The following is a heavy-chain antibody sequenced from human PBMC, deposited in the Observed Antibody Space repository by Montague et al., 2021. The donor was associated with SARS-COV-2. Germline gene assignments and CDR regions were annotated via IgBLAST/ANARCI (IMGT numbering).Heavy chain of an antibody. CDR2: IYYSGRT. CDR3: AREWGRGGDRYWYFDL. V-gene: IGHV4-31*03. J-gene: IGHJ2*01. D-gene: IGHD2-21*02. CDR1: GGSITSGAYY. Sequence: TLSLTCNVSGGSITSGAYYWSWIRQHPGKGLEWIGYIYYSGRTLLKPSLKSRVTISVDTSNNQFSLKVTSVTAADTAVYYCAREWGRGGDRYWYFDLWGRGTLVTVSS.